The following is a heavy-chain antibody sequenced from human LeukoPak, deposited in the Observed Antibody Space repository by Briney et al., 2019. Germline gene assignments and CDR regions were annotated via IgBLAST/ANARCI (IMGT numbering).Heavy chain of an antibody. D-gene: IGHD2-15*01. V-gene: IGHV3-21*01. Sequence: PGGSLRLSCAASGFNFGIYSMTWVRQAPGKGLESVASMGSSGSHTYYADSVKGRFTISRDNAKNSLYLQLNSLVAEDTAVYFCARTGGYCTLNCRGMGNRFDSWGRGALVAVSS. J-gene: IGHJ5*01. CDR2: MGSSGSHT. CDR3: ARTGGYCTLNCRGMGNRFDS. CDR1: GFNFGIYS.